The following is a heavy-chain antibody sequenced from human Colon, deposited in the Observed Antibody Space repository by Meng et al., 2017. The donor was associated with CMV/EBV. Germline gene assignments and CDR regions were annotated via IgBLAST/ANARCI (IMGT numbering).Heavy chain of an antibody. J-gene: IGHJ5*02. Sequence: TFNTYGIAGVRQAPGQGLEWMGWIKVKDGNTNYAENFQGRVTMTTDTSTSTAYLDLRSLRSDDTAVYFCARSLGYCSSGTCYTNWFDPWGQGTLVRLL. V-gene: IGHV1-18*01. CDR2: IKVKDGNT. CDR1: TFNTYG. D-gene: IGHD2-15*01. CDR3: ARSLGYCSSGTCYTNWFDP.